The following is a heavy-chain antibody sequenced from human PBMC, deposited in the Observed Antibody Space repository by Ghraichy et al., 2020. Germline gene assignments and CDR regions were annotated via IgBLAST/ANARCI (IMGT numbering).Heavy chain of an antibody. CDR2: ISGSGGST. J-gene: IGHJ4*02. CDR3: ANWPSGSYQQANKFPYYFDY. V-gene: IGHV3-23*01. CDR1: GFTFSSYA. Sequence: GGSLRLSCAASGFTFSSYAMSWVRQAPGKGLEWVSAISGSGGSTYYADSVKGRFTISRDNSKNTLYLQMNSLRAEDTAVYYCANWPSGSYQQANKFPYYFDYWGQGTLVTVSS. D-gene: IGHD1-26*01.